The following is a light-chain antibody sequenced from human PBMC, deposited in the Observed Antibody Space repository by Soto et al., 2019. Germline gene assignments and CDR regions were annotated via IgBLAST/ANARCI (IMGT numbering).Light chain of an antibody. Sequence: DIQMTQSPSSLSASVGDRVTITCRASQTISRYLNWYQQKPGKAPKLLIYATSNFQSGVPSRFNEGGSGTDFTLTISSMQPEDFATYYCQQRYSTTLTFGKGKKVEIK. CDR3: QQRYSTTLT. CDR1: QTISRY. CDR2: ATS. V-gene: IGKV1-39*01. J-gene: IGKJ1*01.